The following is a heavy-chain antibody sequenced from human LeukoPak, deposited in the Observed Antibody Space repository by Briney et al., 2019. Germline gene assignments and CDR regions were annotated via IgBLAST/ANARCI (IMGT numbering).Heavy chain of an antibody. D-gene: IGHD4-23*01. J-gene: IGHJ4*02. CDR2: PILCIA. CDR3: ASPMTTVVTEYYFDY. Sequence: PILCIANYPQKFQGRVTITADKTTSTAYMEMSSLRSEDTAVYYCASPMTTVVTEYYFDYWGQGTLVTVSS. V-gene: IGHV1-69*02.